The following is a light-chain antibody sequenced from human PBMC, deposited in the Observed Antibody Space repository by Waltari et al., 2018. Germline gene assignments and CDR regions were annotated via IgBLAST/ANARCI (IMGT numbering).Light chain of an antibody. CDR3: QVWDDSSNSGV. Sequence: SYVLTQTPSVSLAPGQTAIITCGGDHIDSKRIHWYQLQPGQAPVLVMFYDSDRPPGIPDRFAGSNSGNTATLTISRVEDDDEADYFCQVWDDSSNSGVFGGGTKLTVL. J-gene: IGLJ2*01. V-gene: IGLV3-21*04. CDR2: YDS. CDR1: HIDSKR.